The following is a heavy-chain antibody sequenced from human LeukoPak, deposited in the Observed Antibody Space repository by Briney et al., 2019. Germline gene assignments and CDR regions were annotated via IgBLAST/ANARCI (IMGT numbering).Heavy chain of an antibody. Sequence: GGSLRLSCAASRFTFSSYWMHWVRQAPGKGLVWVSRINSDGSGTTYADSVKGRFTISRDNAKNTLYLQMNSLRAEDTAVYYCARDPAPSGWYDYWGQGTLVTVSS. CDR3: ARDPAPSGWYDY. CDR1: RFTFSSYW. J-gene: IGHJ4*02. D-gene: IGHD6-19*01. CDR2: INSDGSGT. V-gene: IGHV3-74*01.